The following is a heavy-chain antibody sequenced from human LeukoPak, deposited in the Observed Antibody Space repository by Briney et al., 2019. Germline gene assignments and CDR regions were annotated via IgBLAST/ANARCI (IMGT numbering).Heavy chain of an antibody. D-gene: IGHD3-10*01. V-gene: IGHV3-7*01. CDR3: AVGIAMVRGVDV. CDR1: GLTFSTYW. J-gene: IGHJ6*04. CDR2: IKQDGSEK. Sequence: GGSLRLSCAAYGLTFSTYWMTWVRQAQGKGLEWVANIKQDGSEKNYVDSVKGRFTISRDNAKNSLYLQMNSLRVEDTAVYYCAVGIAMVRGVDVWGKGTTVTVSS.